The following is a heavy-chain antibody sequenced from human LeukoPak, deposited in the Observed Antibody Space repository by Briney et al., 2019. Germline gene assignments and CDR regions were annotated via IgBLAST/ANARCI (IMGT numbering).Heavy chain of an antibody. CDR2: ISYDGSNK. CDR3: AREAARHYYYYGMDV. D-gene: IGHD6-6*01. CDR1: GFTFSSYA. Sequence: PGGSLRLSCAASGFTFSSYAMHWVRQAPGKGLEWVAVISYDGSNKYYADSVKCRFTISRDNSKNTLYLQMNSLRAEDTAVYYCAREAARHYYYYGMDVWGQGTTVTVSS. J-gene: IGHJ6*02. V-gene: IGHV3-30-3*01.